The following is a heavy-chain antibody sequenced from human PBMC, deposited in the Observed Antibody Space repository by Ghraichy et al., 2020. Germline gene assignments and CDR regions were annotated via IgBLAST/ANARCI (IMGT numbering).Heavy chain of an antibody. CDR3: LTFGGPIAPGY. CDR2: IYSGGNT. Sequence: GGSLRLSCAASGFTVSSNHMSWVRQSVGKGLEWVSTIYSGGNTLYADSVKGRFTISRDSSKSTLYLQMNRLRVEDTAVYFCLTFGGPIAPGYSGQGTLVSVSS. J-gene: IGHJ4*02. D-gene: IGHD3-16*01. CDR1: GFTVSSNH. V-gene: IGHV3-66*02.